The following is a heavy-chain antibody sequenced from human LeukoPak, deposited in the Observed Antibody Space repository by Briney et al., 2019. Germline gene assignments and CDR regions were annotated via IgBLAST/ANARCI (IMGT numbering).Heavy chain of an antibody. CDR3: ARVIGQRVWFGVKRGAFDI. V-gene: IGHV4-59*01. Sequence: SETLSLTCTVSGGSISSYYWSWIRQPPGKGLEWIGYIYYSGSTNYNPSLKSRVTISVDTSKNQFSLKLSSVTAADTAVYYCARVIGQRVWFGVKRGAFDIWGQGTMVTVSS. CDR2: IYYSGST. D-gene: IGHD3-10*01. CDR1: GGSISSYY. J-gene: IGHJ3*02.